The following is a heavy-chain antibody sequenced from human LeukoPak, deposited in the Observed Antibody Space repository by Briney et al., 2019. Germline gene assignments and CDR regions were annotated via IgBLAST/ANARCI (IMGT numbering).Heavy chain of an antibody. CDR3: ARGREEFDY. Sequence: SETLSLTCAVYGGSFSGYYWSWIRQPPGKGLEWIGEINHSGSTNYNPSLKSRVTISVDTSKNQFSLKLSSVTAADTAVYYCARGREEFDYWGQGTLVTVSS. D-gene: IGHD1-26*01. V-gene: IGHV4-34*01. CDR2: INHSGST. CDR1: GGSFSGYY. J-gene: IGHJ4*02.